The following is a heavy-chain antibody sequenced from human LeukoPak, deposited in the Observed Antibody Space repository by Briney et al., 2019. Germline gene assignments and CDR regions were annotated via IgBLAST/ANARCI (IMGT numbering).Heavy chain of an antibody. D-gene: IGHD6-19*01. V-gene: IGHV4-59*12. CDR1: GGSITGYY. J-gene: IGHJ4*02. CDR2: IFSGGST. Sequence: SETLSLTCTVSGGSITGYYWSWIRQPPGKGLEWIGYIFSGGSTNYNPSLKSRVTISVDTTKNQFSLKLSSVTAADTAVYYCARVYSSGWYYFDYWGQGTLVTVSS. CDR3: ARVYSSGWYYFDY.